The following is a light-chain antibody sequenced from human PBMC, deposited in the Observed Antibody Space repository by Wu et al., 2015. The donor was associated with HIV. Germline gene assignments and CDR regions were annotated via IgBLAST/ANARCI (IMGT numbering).Light chain of an antibody. CDR1: PGIANY. Sequence: DIHMTQSPSSLSASIGDRVSISCRASPGIANYLAWYQQKPGKVPRLLIYAASTLQSGVPSRFSGSGSGTDFTLTISSLQPEDVATYYRQRYNSAPWAFGQGTKVDIK. CDR2: AAS. V-gene: IGKV1-27*01. J-gene: IGKJ1*01. CDR3: QRYNSAPWA.